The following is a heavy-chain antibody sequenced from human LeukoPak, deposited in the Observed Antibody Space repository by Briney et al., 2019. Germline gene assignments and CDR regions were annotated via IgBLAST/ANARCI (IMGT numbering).Heavy chain of an antibody. CDR2: INPNSGGT. CDR3: ARDRVVVPAAFDY. D-gene: IGHD2-2*01. Sequence: GASVKVSCKSSGYTFTAYYMHWVRQAPGQGLEWMGWINPNSGGTNYAQKFQGRVTMARDTSISTAYMELSRLRSDDTAVYYCARDRVVVPAAFDYWGQGILVTVSS. J-gene: IGHJ4*02. CDR1: GYTFTAYY. V-gene: IGHV1-2*02.